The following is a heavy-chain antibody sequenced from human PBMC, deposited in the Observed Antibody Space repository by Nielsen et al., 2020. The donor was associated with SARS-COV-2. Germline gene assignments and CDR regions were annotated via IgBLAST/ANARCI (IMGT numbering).Heavy chain of an antibody. J-gene: IGHJ6*02. D-gene: IGHD3-22*01. CDR2: INTNTGNP. V-gene: IGHV7-4-1*02. CDR3: ARLATYYYDDSAYYPGYYYGMDV. Sequence: WVRQAPGQGLEWIGWINTNTGNPTYAQGFTGRFVFSLDTSVSTAYLQISSLKAEDTAVYYCARLATYYYDDSAYYPGYYYGMDVWGQGTTVTVSS.